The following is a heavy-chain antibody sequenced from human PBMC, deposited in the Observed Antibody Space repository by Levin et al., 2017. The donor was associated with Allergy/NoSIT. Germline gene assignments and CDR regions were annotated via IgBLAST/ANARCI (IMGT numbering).Heavy chain of an antibody. V-gene: IGHV6-1*01. CDR3: ARDRGFNLLTNSPQFFFDS. D-gene: IGHD3-9*01. Sequence: PSQTLSLTCGISGDRVSSDSVAWNWIRQSPLGGLEWLGRTFYKSQWHHNYADSLRGRIIINSDTSKNQFSLHLTSVTPDDTGVYYCARDRGFNLLTNSPQFFFDSWGQGTLVTVSS. J-gene: IGHJ4*02. CDR1: GDRVSSDSVA. CDR2: TFYKSQWHH.